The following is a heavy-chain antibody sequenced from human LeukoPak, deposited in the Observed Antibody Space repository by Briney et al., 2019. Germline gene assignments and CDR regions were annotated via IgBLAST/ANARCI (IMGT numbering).Heavy chain of an antibody. Sequence: PGGSLRLSCAASGFPFSNYALHWVRQAPGKGLEYVSAISTNGDATFYANSVKGRFTISRDNSKNTLYLKMGSLRAEDMAVYYCVRVGNYREFDYWGQGTLVTVSS. D-gene: IGHD1-7*01. CDR2: ISTNGDAT. J-gene: IGHJ4*02. CDR3: VRVGNYREFDY. CDR1: GFPFSNYA. V-gene: IGHV3-64*01.